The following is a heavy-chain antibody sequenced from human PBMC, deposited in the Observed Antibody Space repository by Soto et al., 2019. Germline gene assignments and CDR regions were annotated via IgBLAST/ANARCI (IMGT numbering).Heavy chain of an antibody. CDR2: ISSNGGST. V-gene: IGHV3-64D*08. D-gene: IGHD5-12*01. J-gene: IGHJ6*02. Sequence: HPGGSLRLSCSASGFTFSSYAMHWVRQAPGKGLEYVSAISSNGGSTYYADSVKGRFTISRDNSKNTLYLQMSSLRAEDTVVYYCVKDYXYDYMAYYYYGMDVWGQGTTVTVSS. CDR3: VKDYXYDYMAYYYYGMDV. CDR1: GFTFSSYA.